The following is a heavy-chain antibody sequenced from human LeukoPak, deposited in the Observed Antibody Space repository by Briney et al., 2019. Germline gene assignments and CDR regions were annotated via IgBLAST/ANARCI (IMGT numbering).Heavy chain of an antibody. CDR2: ISSSSTVI. Sequence: GGSLRLSCAASGFXFSSYSINWVRQAPGKGLEWVSYISSSSTVIYYVDSVKGRFTISRDNAKNSLYLQMNSLRDEDTAVYFCAGQVYYGMDVWGQGTTVTVSS. J-gene: IGHJ6*02. V-gene: IGHV3-48*02. CDR1: GFXFSSYS. CDR3: AGQVYYGMDV.